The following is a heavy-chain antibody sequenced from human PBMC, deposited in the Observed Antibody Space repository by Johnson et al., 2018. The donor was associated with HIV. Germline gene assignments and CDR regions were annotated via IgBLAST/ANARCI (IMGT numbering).Heavy chain of an antibody. V-gene: IGHV3-30*14. J-gene: IGHJ3*02. CDR2: ISYDGSNK. CDR1: GFTFDDYA. D-gene: IGHD3-9*01. CDR3: ARAWGSRDILTALRGAFDI. Sequence: QVQLVESGGGLVQPGRSLRLSCAASGFTFDDYAMHWVRQAPGKGLEWVAVISYDGSNKYYADSVKGRFTISRDNSKNTLYLQMNSLRAEDTAVYYCARAWGSRDILTALRGAFDIWGQGTMVTVS.